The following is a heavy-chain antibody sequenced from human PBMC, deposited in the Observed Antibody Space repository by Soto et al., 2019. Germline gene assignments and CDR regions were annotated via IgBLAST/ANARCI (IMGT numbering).Heavy chain of an antibody. Sequence: QVQLVESGGGVVQPARSLRLSCSASGFTFSSYGMHWVRLAPGKGLEWVAVISHDGSNKYYADSVKGRFTISRDNSKNTLYLQMNSLRAEDTAVYYCAKAKYSSSWYSYGMDVWGQGTTVTVSS. J-gene: IGHJ6*02. CDR3: AKAKYSSSWYSYGMDV. V-gene: IGHV3-30*18. CDR1: GFTFSSYG. D-gene: IGHD6-13*01. CDR2: ISHDGSNK.